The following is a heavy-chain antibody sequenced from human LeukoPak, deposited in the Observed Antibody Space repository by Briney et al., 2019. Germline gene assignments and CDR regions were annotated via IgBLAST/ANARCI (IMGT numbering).Heavy chain of an antibody. CDR1: GFSFSTYD. CDR3: ARAYYGSGSPTYGMDV. CDR2: IGPAGDT. V-gene: IGHV3-13*01. J-gene: IGHJ6*02. D-gene: IGHD3-10*01. Sequence: PGGSLRLSCAASGFSFSTYDMHWVRQATGKGPEWVSGIGPAGDTYYPGSVKGRFTISRENAKNSLYLQMSSLRAGDTAVHYCARAYYGSGSPTYGMDVWGQGTTVTVSS.